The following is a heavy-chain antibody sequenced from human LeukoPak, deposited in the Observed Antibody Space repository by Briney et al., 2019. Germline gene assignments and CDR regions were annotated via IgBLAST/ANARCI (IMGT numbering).Heavy chain of an antibody. V-gene: IGHV4-61*10. CDR3: ARGPVAQPYWFFDL. J-gene: IGHJ2*01. D-gene: IGHD5-18*01. Sequence: PSETLSLTCTVSGGSINSGTYYWSWIRQPAGKGLEWIGYIYYSGSTNYNPSLKSRVTISVDTSKNEFSLKLNSVTAADTAVYYCARGPVAQPYWFFDLWGRGTLVTVSS. CDR2: IYYSGST. CDR1: GGSINSGTYY.